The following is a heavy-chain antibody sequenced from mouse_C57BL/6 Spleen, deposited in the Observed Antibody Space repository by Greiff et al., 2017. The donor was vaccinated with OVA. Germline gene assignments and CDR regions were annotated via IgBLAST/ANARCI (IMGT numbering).Heavy chain of an antibody. V-gene: IGHV3-8*01. CDR3: ARDYGSSYSAMDY. Sequence: VQLKQSGPGLAKPSQTLSLTCSVTGYSITSDYWNWIRKFPGNKLEYMGYISYSGSTYYNPSLKSRISITRDTSKNQYYLQLNSVTTEDTATYYCARDYGSSYSAMDYWGQGTSVTVSS. CDR2: ISYSGST. CDR1: GYSITSDY. J-gene: IGHJ4*01. D-gene: IGHD1-1*01.